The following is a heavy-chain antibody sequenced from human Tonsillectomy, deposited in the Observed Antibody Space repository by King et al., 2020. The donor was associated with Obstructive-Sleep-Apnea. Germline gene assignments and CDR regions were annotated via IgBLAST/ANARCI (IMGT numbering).Heavy chain of an antibody. V-gene: IGHV4-30-4*07. J-gene: IGHJ4*02. Sequence: QLQESGPGLVKPSQTLSLTCAVSGGSISSGGYSWNWIRQPPGKGLEWIGYIYYTGSTYYHPSLKSRVTISLDTSKNQFSLKLSSVTAADTAVYYCARAPLSYYYDSSGYYYFDYWGQGTLVTVSS. CDR3: ARAPLSYYYDSSGYYYFDY. D-gene: IGHD3-22*01. CDR2: IYYTGST. CDR1: GGSISSGGYS.